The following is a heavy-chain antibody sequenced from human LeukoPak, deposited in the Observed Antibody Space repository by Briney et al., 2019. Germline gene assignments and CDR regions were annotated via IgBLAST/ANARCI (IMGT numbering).Heavy chain of an antibody. CDR3: ARAPFNRITMVRGVIGWFDP. CDR2: IIPIFCAA. D-gene: IGHD3-10*01. Sequence: SVKVSCKASGGTFSNYAISWVRQAPGQGLEWVGGIIPIFCAANYAQKFQGRVTITADESTSTAYLELSSLRHEDTAVYYCARAPFNRITMVRGVIGWFDPWGQGTLLTLSS. J-gene: IGHJ5*02. V-gene: IGHV1-69*13. CDR1: GGTFSNYA.